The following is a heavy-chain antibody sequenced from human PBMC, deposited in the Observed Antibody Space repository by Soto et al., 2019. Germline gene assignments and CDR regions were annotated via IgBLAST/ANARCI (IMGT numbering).Heavy chain of an antibody. CDR3: ARLQYCSTGSCYGDF. D-gene: IGHD2-15*01. CDR2: IYPGDSDT. V-gene: IGHV5-51*01. Sequence: PGESLKISCQGSGYSFTTYWIGWVRQVPGKGLEWMGIIYPGDSDTRYSPSSQGQVTISADKSITTAYLQWGSLKASDTAMYYCARLQYCSTGSCYGDFWGQGSLVTVSS. CDR1: GYSFTTYW. J-gene: IGHJ4*02.